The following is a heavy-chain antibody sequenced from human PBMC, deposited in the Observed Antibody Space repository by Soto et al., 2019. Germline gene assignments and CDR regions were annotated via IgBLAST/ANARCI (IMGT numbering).Heavy chain of an antibody. CDR3: ARADWFGNYFDY. CDR1: GGSISSYY. CDR2: IYYSGST. J-gene: IGHJ4*02. D-gene: IGHD3-10*01. V-gene: IGHV4-59*01. Sequence: SETLSLTCTVSGGSISSYYWSWIRQPPGKGLEWIGYIYYSGSTNYNPSLKSRVTISVDTSKNQFSLKLSSVTAADTAVYYCARADWFGNYFDYWGQGTLVTVSS.